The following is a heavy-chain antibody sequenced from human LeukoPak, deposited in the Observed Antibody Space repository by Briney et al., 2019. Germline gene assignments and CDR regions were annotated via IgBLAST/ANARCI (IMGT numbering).Heavy chain of an antibody. J-gene: IGHJ4*02. Sequence: GASVKVSCKASGYTFTGYYMHWVRQAPGQGLEWMGWINPNSGGTNYAQKFQGRVTMTRDTSISTAYMELSSLRSEDTAVYYCARDRESSLGYCSSTSCYRADYWGQGTLVTVSS. CDR3: ARDRESSLGYCSSTSCYRADY. CDR2: INPNSGGT. CDR1: GYTFTGYY. V-gene: IGHV1-2*02. D-gene: IGHD2-2*01.